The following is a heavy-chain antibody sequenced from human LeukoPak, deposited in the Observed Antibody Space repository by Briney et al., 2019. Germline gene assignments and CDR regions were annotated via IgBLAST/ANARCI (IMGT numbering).Heavy chain of an antibody. V-gene: IGHV4-61*02. J-gene: IGHJ5*02. Sequence: PSETLSLTCTVSGGSISSGSYYWSWIRQPAGKGLEWIGRIYTSGSTNYNPPLKSRVTISVDTSKNQFSLKLSSVTAADTAVYYCARMAAAGIDPLQISWFDPWGQGTLVTVSS. D-gene: IGHD6-13*01. CDR3: ARMAAAGIDPLQISWFDP. CDR2: IYTSGST. CDR1: GGSISSGSYY.